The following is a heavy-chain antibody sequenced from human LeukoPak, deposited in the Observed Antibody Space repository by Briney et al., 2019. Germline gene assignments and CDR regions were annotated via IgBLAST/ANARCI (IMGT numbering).Heavy chain of an antibody. CDR1: GGSFSGYY. V-gene: IGHV4-34*01. Sequence: PSETLSLTCAVYGGSFSGYYWSWIRQPPGKGLEWIGEINHSGSTNYNPSLKSRVTISVDTSKNQFSLKLSSVTAADTAVYYCAREGDSSGYLMSDYWGQGTLVTVSS. CDR2: INHSGST. CDR3: AREGDSSGYLMSDY. D-gene: IGHD3-22*01. J-gene: IGHJ4*02.